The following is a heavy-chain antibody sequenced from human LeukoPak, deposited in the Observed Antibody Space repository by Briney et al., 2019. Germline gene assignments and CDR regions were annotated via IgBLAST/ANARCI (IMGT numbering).Heavy chain of an antibody. CDR2: FSSSGTT. Sequence: SETLSLTCSVSGDSISYFYWSWIRQAAGKGLEWIGRFSSSGTTDYNASLKSRVTMSVDTSKNQLSLKVISVTAADTAVYYCARKVDWFDPWGQGTLVTVSS. V-gene: IGHV4-4*07. J-gene: IGHJ5*02. CDR3: ARKVDWFDP. CDR1: GDSISYFY.